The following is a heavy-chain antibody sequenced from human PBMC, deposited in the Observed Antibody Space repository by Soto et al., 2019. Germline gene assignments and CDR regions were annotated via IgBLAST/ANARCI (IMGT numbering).Heavy chain of an antibody. D-gene: IGHD3-3*01. CDR2: ISGSGGST. CDR3: AKGGHYDFWSGLNWFDP. V-gene: IGHV3-23*01. J-gene: IGHJ5*02. Sequence: GGSLRLSCAASGFTFSSYAMSWVRQAPGKGLEWVSAISGSGGSTYYADSVKGRFTISRDNSKNTLYLQMNSLRAEDTAVYYCAKGGHYDFWSGLNWFDPWGQGTLVTVSS. CDR1: GFTFSSYA.